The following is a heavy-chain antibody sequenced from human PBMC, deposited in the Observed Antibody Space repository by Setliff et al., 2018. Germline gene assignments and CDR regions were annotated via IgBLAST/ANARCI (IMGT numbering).Heavy chain of an antibody. J-gene: IGHJ4*02. CDR1: GFTFNNYW. CDR3: AKDTHYYASSGYYCFDY. D-gene: IGHD3-22*01. CDR2: VRHDGNNE. V-gene: IGHV3-30*02. Sequence: PGGSLRLSCEAFGFTFNNYWMSWVRQAPGKGLEWVAYVRHDGNNENYADSVKGRFTISRDNSRNTLFLQMNSLRAEDTGVYYCAKDTHYYASSGYYCFDYWGQGTLVTVSS.